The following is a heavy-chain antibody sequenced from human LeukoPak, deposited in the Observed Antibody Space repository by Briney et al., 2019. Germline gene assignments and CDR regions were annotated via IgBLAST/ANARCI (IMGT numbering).Heavy chain of an antibody. V-gene: IGHV3-21*01. Sequence: PGGSLRLSCAASGFTFSSYSMNWVRQAPGKGLEWVSSISSSSSYIYYADSVKGRFTISRDNSKNTLYLQMNSLRAEDTAVYYCARDRVRYGDYEREGAFDIWGQGTMVTVSS. CDR3: ARDRVRYGDYEREGAFDI. CDR1: GFTFSSYS. D-gene: IGHD4-17*01. CDR2: ISSSSSYI. J-gene: IGHJ3*02.